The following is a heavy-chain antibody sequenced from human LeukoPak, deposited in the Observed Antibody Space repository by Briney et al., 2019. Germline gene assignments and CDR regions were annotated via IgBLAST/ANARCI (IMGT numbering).Heavy chain of an antibody. CDR2: IYYSGST. J-gene: IGHJ4*02. V-gene: IGHV4-59*08. Sequence: PSETLSLTCTVSGGSISSYYWSWMRQPPGKGLEWIGYIYYSGSTNYNPSLKSRVTISVDTSKNQFSLKLSSVTAADTAVYYCATRVRGVIMTFDYWGQGTLVTVSS. CDR3: ATRVRGVIMTFDY. CDR1: GGSISSYY. D-gene: IGHD3-10*01.